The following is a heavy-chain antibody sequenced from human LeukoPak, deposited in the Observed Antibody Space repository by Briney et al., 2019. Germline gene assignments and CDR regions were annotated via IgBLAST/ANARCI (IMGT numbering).Heavy chain of an antibody. CDR1: GFTFDDYA. D-gene: IGHD1-26*01. CDR2: ISWNSGSI. J-gene: IGHJ4*02. V-gene: IGHV3-9*03. Sequence: PGRSLRLSCAASGFTFDDYAMHWVRQAPGKGLEWISGISWNSGSIGYADSVKGRFTISRDNAKNSLYLQMNSLRAEDMASYYCAKGRIVGATWSSFDYWGQGTLVTVSS. CDR3: AKGRIVGATWSSFDY.